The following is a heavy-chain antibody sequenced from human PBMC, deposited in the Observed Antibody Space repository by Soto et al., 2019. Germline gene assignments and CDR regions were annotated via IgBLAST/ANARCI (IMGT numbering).Heavy chain of an antibody. J-gene: IGHJ3*02. CDR3: ARDKNRDSSGSHDAFDI. Sequence: GASVKVSCKASGGTFSSYAISWVRQAPGQGLEWIGGIIPIFGTANYAQKFQGRVTITADESTSTAYMELSSLRSEDTAVYYCARDKNRDSSGSHDAFDIWGQGTMVTVSS. CDR1: GGTFSSYA. V-gene: IGHV1-69*13. D-gene: IGHD6-19*01. CDR2: IIPIFGTA.